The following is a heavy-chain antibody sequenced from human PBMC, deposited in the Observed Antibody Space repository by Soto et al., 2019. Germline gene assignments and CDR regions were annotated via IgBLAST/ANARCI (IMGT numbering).Heavy chain of an antibody. V-gene: IGHV3-21*06. J-gene: IGHJ4*02. CDR3: ARDPPLSMIVVVGVDDF. D-gene: IGHD3-22*01. CDR1: GFTLTNEN. Sequence: GGSLRLSCTVLGFTLTNENMNWVRQAPGKGLEWVSSISSRSTFINYANSVKGRFTISRDNDKGLVYLQMNSLRAEDTAVYYCARDPPLSMIVVVGVDDFWGQGTLVTVSS. CDR2: ISSRSTFI.